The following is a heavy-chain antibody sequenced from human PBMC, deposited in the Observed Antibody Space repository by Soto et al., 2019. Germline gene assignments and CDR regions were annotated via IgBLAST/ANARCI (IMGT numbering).Heavy chain of an antibody. CDR3: TRHKGPDDYGDYDNWFDP. D-gene: IGHD4-17*01. V-gene: IGHV3-73*01. J-gene: IGHJ5*02. Sequence: EVQLVASGGGLVQPGGSLKLSFAASGFTFSGSAMHWVRQASGTGLRWIGRIRTKANSYATAYAATVKGRFTISRDDSKNTAYLQMNSLNTEDTAVYYCTRHKGPDDYGDYDNWFDPWGQGTLVTVSS. CDR2: IRTKANSYAT. CDR1: GFTFSGSA.